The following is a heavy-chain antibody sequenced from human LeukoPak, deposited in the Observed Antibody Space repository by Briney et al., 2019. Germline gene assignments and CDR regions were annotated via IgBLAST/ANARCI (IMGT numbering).Heavy chain of an antibody. CDR1: GFTFSSYS. V-gene: IGHV3-48*04. CDR3: ARPTGGGATVPHY. J-gene: IGHJ4*02. Sequence: PGGSLRLSCAASGFTFSSYSMNWVRQAPGKGLEWVSYISSSSSTIYYADSVKGRFTISRDNAKNSLYLQMNSLRAEDTAVYYCARPTGGGATVPHYWGQGTLVTVSS. CDR2: ISSSSSTI. D-gene: IGHD1-26*01.